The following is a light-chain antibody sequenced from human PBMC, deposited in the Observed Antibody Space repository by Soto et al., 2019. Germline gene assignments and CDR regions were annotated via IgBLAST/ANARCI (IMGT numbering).Light chain of an antibody. J-gene: IGKJ4*01. Sequence: DIQMNKSQSSLSASVGDRVTIACRASQSIDSYLNWYQQKPGKAPKLLIYAASSLQTGVPSRFSGSGSGTDFTLTISSLQPEDFATYYCQQSYSTPPTFGGGTKVDIK. CDR1: QSIDSY. CDR2: AAS. CDR3: QQSYSTPPT. V-gene: IGKV1-39*01.